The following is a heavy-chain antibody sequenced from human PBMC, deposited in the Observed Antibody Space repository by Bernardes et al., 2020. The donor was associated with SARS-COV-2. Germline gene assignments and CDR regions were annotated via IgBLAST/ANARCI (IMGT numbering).Heavy chain of an antibody. V-gene: IGHV4-34*01. CDR2: INHNGAT. CDR1: GGSFRDYF. J-gene: IGHJ4*02. CDR3: ARGCPGY. Sequence: SQTLSLTCAVYGGSFRDYFWTWIRQSPGKGLEWIGHINHNGATNYNPSLSGRLTMSVDKAKKQLSLKLTSVTAADTAIYYCARGCPGYWGQGTLVTVSS.